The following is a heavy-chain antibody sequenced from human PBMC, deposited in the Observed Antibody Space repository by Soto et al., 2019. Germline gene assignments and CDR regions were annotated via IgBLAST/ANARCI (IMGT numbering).Heavy chain of an antibody. V-gene: IGHV3-13*01. J-gene: IGHJ6*02. CDR3: ARDSMITSPYGMDV. D-gene: IGHD3-16*01. Sequence: PGGSLRLSCTASGFTFSSHDMHWVRQATGKGLEWVSAIGTTGDTYYPGSVKGRFTISRENAKNSFYLQMNSLRAEDTAVYYCARDSMITSPYGMDVWGQGTTVTVSS. CDR1: GFTFSSHD. CDR2: IGTTGDT.